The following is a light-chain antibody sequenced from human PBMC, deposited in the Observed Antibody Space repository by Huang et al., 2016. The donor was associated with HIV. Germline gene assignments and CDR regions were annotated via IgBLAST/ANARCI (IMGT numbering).Light chain of an antibody. CDR1: QSVSSSY. V-gene: IGKV3-20*01. CDR2: GAS. Sequence: EIVLTQSPGTLSLSPGERATLSCRASQSVSSSYLAWYQQKPGQAPRLLIHGASSRATGIPDRFSGSGSGTEFTLTISRLEPEDFAVYYCQQYGSSPPLTFGGGTKVEIK. J-gene: IGKJ4*01. CDR3: QQYGSSPPLT.